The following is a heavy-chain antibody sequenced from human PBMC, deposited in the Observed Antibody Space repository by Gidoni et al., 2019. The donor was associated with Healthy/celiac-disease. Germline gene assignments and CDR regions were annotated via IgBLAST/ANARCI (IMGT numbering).Heavy chain of an antibody. CDR3: ARGWPGVRDAFDI. J-gene: IGHJ3*02. CDR1: GYTFTSYY. V-gene: IGHV1-46*01. D-gene: IGHD3-10*01. CDR2: INPSGGST. Sequence: QVQLVQTGAEVKKPGASVTVSCKASGYTFTSYYMHWVRQAPGQGLVWMGIINPSGGSTSYAQKFQGRVTMTRDTSTSTVYMELSSLRSEDTAVYYCARGWPGVRDAFDIWGQGTMVTVSS.